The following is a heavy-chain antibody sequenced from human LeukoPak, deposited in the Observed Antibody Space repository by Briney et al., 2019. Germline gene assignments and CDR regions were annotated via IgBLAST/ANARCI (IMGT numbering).Heavy chain of an antibody. V-gene: IGHV3-23*01. J-gene: IGHJ6*02. CDR3: VRGGGLDV. Sequence: GGSLRLSCAASRFTFNSYAMSWVRQAPGKGLEWVSVIGGSNGITFYVGSVKGRFTISRDNAKNSLYLQMSNLRAEDTAVYFCVRGGGLDVWGQGATVTVSS. CDR1: RFTFNSYA. D-gene: IGHD3-16*01. CDR2: IGGSNGIT.